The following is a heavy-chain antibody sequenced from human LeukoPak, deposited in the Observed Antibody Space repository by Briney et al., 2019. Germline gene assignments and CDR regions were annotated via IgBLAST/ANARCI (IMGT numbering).Heavy chain of an antibody. V-gene: IGHV1-2*02. CDR1: GYTFTSYY. J-gene: IGHJ4*02. CDR2: INPNSGGT. CDR3: ARDGGYGQRFDY. Sequence: ASVKVSCKASGYTFTSYYMHWVRQAPGQGLEWMGWINPNSGGTNYAQKFQGRVTMTRDTSISTAYMELSRLRSDDTAVYYCARDGGYGQRFDYWGQGTLVTVSS. D-gene: IGHD5-12*01.